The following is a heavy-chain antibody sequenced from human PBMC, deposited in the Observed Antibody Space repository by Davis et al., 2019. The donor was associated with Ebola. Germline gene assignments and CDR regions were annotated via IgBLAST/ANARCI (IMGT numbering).Heavy chain of an antibody. Sequence: PGGSLRLSCAASGFTFSSYGMHWVRQAPGKGLEWVAVIWYDGSNKYYADSVKGRFTISRDNSKHTLYLQMNSLRAEDTAVYYCARDAIFGVVIMGPLFDPWGQGTLVTVSS. CDR1: GFTFSSYG. CDR2: IWYDGSNK. D-gene: IGHD3-3*01. J-gene: IGHJ5*02. CDR3: ARDAIFGVVIMGPLFDP. V-gene: IGHV3-33*01.